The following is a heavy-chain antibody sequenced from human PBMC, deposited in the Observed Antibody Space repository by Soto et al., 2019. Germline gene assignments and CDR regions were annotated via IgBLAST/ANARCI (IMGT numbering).Heavy chain of an antibody. Sequence: GGSLRLSCAASGFTVTNSYMAWVRQAPGKGLEWVSVVYTSGRTYHADSVKGRFTISRDNAKNTLYLQMNSLRAEDTAVYYCTRGPRASSTGTGAHWGQGTLVTVSS. CDR3: TRGPRASSTGTGAH. D-gene: IGHD1-1*01. J-gene: IGHJ4*02. V-gene: IGHV3-66*01. CDR2: VYTSGRT. CDR1: GFTVTNSY.